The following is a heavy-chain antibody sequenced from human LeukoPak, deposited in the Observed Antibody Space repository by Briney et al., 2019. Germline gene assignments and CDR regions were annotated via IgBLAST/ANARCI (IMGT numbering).Heavy chain of an antibody. CDR2: SGSGGST. D-gene: IGHD5-18*01. CDR3: AKGMSTAMVIWYFDY. J-gene: IGHJ4*02. Sequence: SGSGGSTYYADSVKGRFTISRDNSKNTLYLQMNSLRAEDTAVYYCAKGMSTAMVIWYFDYWGQGTLVTVSS. V-gene: IGHV3-23*01.